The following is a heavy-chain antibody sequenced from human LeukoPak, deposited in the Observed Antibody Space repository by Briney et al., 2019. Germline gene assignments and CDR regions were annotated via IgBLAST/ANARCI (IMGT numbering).Heavy chain of an antibody. J-gene: IGHJ5*02. D-gene: IGHD3-3*01. Sequence: SETLSLTCTVSGDSISSYYWSWIRQPAGKGLEWLGRIYTSENTNYNPSLKSRVTMSVDRSKNQFSLKLSSVTAADTAVYYCARERGYCFDPWGQGMLVTVSS. CDR2: IYTSENT. V-gene: IGHV4-4*07. CDR1: GDSISSYY. CDR3: ARERGYCFDP.